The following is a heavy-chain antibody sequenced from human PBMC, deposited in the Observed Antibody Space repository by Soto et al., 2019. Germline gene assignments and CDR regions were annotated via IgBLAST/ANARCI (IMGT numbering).Heavy chain of an antibody. J-gene: IGHJ4*02. D-gene: IGHD3-9*01. CDR1: GFSFSNHW. CDR2: INSDGSIT. V-gene: IGHV3-74*01. Sequence: PGGSLRLSFAPSGFSFSNHWMHWVRQAPGKGLVWVSHINSDGSITNYADSVRGRFTISRDNAKNTLYLQMNSLRSEDTAMYYCARILYYDLLNGQDYWGQGT. CDR3: ARILYYDLLNGQDY.